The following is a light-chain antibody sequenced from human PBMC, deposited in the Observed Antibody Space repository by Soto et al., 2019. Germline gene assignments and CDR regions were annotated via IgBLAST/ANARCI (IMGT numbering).Light chain of an antibody. J-gene: IGKJ4*01. CDR2: DAS. V-gene: IGKV1-33*01. Sequence: DIQMTQSPSSLSASVGDRVTITCQASQDISKYLNWYQQKPGKAPKHLIYDASNLETGVPSRFSGSGFGTDFSFTISSLQPEDIATYYCQKYDNVPLTFGGGTKVEIK. CDR1: QDISKY. CDR3: QKYDNVPLT.